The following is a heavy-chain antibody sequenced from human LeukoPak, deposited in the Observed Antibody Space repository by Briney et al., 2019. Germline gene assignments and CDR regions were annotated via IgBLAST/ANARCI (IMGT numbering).Heavy chain of an antibody. J-gene: IGHJ4*02. CDR1: GYTFTSYD. V-gene: IGHV1-8*01. Sequence: ASVEVSCKASGYTFTSYDIYWVRQATGQGLEWMGWMNPNSGNTGYAQKFQGRVTMTRNTSISTAYMELSSLRSEDTAVYYCARAADYGDYEGPIGWGQGTLVTVSS. D-gene: IGHD4-17*01. CDR2: MNPNSGNT. CDR3: ARAADYGDYEGPIG.